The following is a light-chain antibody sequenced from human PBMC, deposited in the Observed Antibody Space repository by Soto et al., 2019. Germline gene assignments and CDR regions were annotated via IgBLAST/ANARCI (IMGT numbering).Light chain of an antibody. CDR2: AAI. V-gene: IGKV1-27*01. CDR3: QKYYNAPRT. Sequence: DIQMTQSPSSLTASVGDRVTITCRASQDIANYLAWYQQKPGKVPELLIFAAITLQSGVPSRFSGSGSGTDFTLTNSSLQPEDVANYYCQKYYNAPRTFGQGTKVE. CDR1: QDIANY. J-gene: IGKJ1*01.